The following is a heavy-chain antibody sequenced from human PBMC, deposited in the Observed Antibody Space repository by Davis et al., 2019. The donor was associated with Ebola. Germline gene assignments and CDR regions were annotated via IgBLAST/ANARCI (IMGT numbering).Heavy chain of an antibody. CDR3: AKSPLLLEWLLMGLNFDY. CDR1: GFTFSTYT. D-gene: IGHD3-3*01. J-gene: IGHJ4*02. V-gene: IGHV3-23*01. Sequence: PGGSLRLSCAASGFTFSTYTMGWVRQAPGKGLEWVSDISGTLRSDDKTYYADSVKGRFTISRDDSKNKLFLQMNSLRDEDTAVYYCAKSPLLLEWLLMGLNFDYWGQGTLVTVSS. CDR2: ISGTLRSDDKT.